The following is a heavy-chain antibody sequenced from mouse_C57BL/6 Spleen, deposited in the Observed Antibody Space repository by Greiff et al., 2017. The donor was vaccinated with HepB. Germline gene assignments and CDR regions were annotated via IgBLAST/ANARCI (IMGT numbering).Heavy chain of an antibody. CDR2: INYDGSST. V-gene: IGHV5-16*01. CDR3: ARVLYPFDYFDY. J-gene: IGHJ2*01. D-gene: IGHD2-1*01. CDR1: GFTFSDYY. Sequence: EVMLVESEGGLVQPGRSMKLSCTASGFTFSDYYMAWVRQVPEKGLEWVANINYDGSSTYYLDSLKSRFIISRDNAKNILYLQMSSLKSEDTATYYCARVLYPFDYFDYWGQGTTLTVSS.